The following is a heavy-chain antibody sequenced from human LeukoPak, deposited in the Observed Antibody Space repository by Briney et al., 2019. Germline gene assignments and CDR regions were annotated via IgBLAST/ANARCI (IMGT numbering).Heavy chain of an antibody. CDR2: IIPILGIA. CDR3: AGGYCSSTSCYKFDY. CDR1: GGTFSSYT. D-gene: IGHD2-2*02. J-gene: IGHJ4*02. Sequence: ASVKVSCKASGGTFSSYTISWVRQAPGQGLEWMGRIIPILGIANYAQKFQGRVTITADKSTSTAYMELSSLRSEDTAVYYCAGGYCSSTSCYKFDYWSQGTLVTVSS. V-gene: IGHV1-69*02.